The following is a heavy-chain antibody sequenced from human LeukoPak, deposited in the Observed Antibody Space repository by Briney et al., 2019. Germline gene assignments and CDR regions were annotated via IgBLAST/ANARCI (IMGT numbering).Heavy chain of an antibody. V-gene: IGHV1-69*13. D-gene: IGHD4-23*01. J-gene: IGHJ4*02. CDR2: IIPIFGTA. CDR3: ARGDDYGGNVDY. CDR1: GGAFSSYA. Sequence: ASVKVSCKASGGAFSSYAISWVRQAPGQGLEWMGGIIPIFGTANYAQKFQGRVTITADESTSTAYMELSSLRSEDTAVYYCARGDDYGGNVDYWGQGTLVTVSS.